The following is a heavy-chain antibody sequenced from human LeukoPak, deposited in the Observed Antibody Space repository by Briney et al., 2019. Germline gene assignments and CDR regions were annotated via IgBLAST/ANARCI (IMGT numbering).Heavy chain of an antibody. CDR3: ARGDYYDSSGYYYDYY. D-gene: IGHD3-22*01. Sequence: GGPLRLSCAASGFTFSSYSMNWVRQAPGKGLEWVSYISSSSSTIYYADSVKGRFTISRDNAKNSLYLQMNSLRAEDTAVYYCARGDYYDSSGYYYDYYWGQGTLVTVSS. CDR2: ISSSSSTI. CDR1: GFTFSSYS. J-gene: IGHJ4*02. V-gene: IGHV3-48*01.